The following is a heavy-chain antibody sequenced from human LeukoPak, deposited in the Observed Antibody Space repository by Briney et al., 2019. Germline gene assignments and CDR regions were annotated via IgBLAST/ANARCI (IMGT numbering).Heavy chain of an antibody. CDR2: LNNNGRNR. J-gene: IGHJ4*01. CDR3: AKDHGRSSGWPADC. V-gene: IGHV3-23*01. Sequence: GGSLRLSCAASGFPFSNYAMTWVRQPPGKGLEWVSSLNNNGRNRYYADSVKGRFTISRDNSKNTLYLQMTNLRVEDTAVYFCAKDHGRSSGWPADCWGQGTLVTVSA. CDR1: GFPFSNYA. D-gene: IGHD6-19*01.